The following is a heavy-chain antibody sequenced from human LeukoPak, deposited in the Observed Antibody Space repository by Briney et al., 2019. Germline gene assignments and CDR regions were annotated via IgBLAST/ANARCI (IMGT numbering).Heavy chain of an antibody. CDR3: ASGRYYAMVV. CDR2: VNPDGSST. J-gene: IGHJ6*02. CDR1: GLTFGTAW. D-gene: IGHD3-10*01. V-gene: IGHV3-74*01. Sequence: GGSLRLSCAASGLTFGTAWMHWVRHGPGKGLVWVSLVNPDGSSTNYADAVKGRFTISRDNAKNTLYLQMNSLRAEDTAVYYRASGRYYAMVVWGQGATVTVSS.